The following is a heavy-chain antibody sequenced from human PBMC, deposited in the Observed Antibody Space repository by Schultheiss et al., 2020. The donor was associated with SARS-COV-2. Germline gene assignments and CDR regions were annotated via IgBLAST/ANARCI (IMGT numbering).Heavy chain of an antibody. CDR2: IYYSGST. Sequence: SETLSLTCTVSGGSISSYYWSWVRQPPGKGLEWIGYIYYSGSTYYNPSLKSRVTISVDTSKNQFSLKLSSVTAADTAVYYCARARRVRGASTFDYWGQGTLVTVSS. J-gene: IGHJ4*02. CDR1: GGSISSYY. V-gene: IGHV4-59*08. CDR3: ARARRVRGASTFDY. D-gene: IGHD3-10*01.